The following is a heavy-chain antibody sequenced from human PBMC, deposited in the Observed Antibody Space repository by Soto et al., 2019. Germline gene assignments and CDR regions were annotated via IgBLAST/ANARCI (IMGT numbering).Heavy chain of an antibody. CDR3: ARTNYDYVWGSYRFDY. CDR2: ISYSGTT. V-gene: IGHV4-30-4*01. D-gene: IGHD3-16*02. J-gene: IGHJ4*02. CDR1: GGSVNSGDYY. Sequence: QVQLQESGPGLVKPSQTLSLTCTVSGGSVNSGDYYWSWIRQPPGKGLDWIGSISYSGTTYYKPSLRSRITISLHTSKNQFSLRLASVTAADTAVYYCARTNYDYVWGSYRFDYWGQGTLVTVSS.